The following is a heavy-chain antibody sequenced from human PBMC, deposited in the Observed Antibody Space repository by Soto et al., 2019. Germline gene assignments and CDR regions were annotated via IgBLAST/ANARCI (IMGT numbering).Heavy chain of an antibody. CDR3: AKDGASGYCSGGSCYPSHY. CDR1: GFTFSSYG. CDR2: ISYDGSNK. V-gene: IGHV3-30*18. D-gene: IGHD2-15*01. J-gene: IGHJ4*02. Sequence: ESGGGVVQPGRSLRLSCAASGFTFSSYGMHWVRQAPGKGLEWVAVISYDGSNKYYADSVKGRFTISRDNSKNTLYLQMNSLRAEDTAVYYCAKDGASGYCSGGSCYPSHYWGQGTLVTVSS.